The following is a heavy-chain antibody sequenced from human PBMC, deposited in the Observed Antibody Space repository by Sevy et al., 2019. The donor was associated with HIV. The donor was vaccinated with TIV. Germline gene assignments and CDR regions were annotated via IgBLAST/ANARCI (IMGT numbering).Heavy chain of an antibody. Sequence: GGSLRLSCAASGFTFSSYGMHWVRQAPGKGLEWVAVISYDGSNKYYADSVKGRFTISRDNSKNTLYLQMNSLRAEDTAAYYCAKDGVTGTTCKRPSGGMDVWGQGTTVTVSS. J-gene: IGHJ6*02. CDR2: ISYDGSNK. CDR1: GFTFSSYG. V-gene: IGHV3-30*18. D-gene: IGHD1-7*01. CDR3: AKDGVTGTTCKRPSGGMDV.